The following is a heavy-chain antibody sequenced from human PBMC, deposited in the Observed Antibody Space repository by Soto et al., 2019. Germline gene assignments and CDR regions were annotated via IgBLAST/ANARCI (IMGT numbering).Heavy chain of an antibody. Sequence: QGQLVESGGGVVQPGRSLRLSCAASGFTFTIYAIHWVRQAPGKGLEWVAVMSYDGSNKYYADSVKGRFTISRDTSENTLHLQMNSLRTEDTAVYYCARSGVAMSYHYCYGMDVWGQGTTVTVS. CDR3: ARSGVAMSYHYCYGMDV. D-gene: IGHD2-21*01. V-gene: IGHV3-30-3*01. CDR2: MSYDGSNK. CDR1: GFTFTIYA. J-gene: IGHJ6*02.